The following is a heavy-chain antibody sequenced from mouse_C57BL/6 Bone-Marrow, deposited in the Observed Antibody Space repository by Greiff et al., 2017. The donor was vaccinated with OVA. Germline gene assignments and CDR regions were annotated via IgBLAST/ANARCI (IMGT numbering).Heavy chain of an antibody. D-gene: IGHD2-3*01. J-gene: IGHJ3*01. CDR2: IDPETGGT. V-gene: IGHV1-15*01. Sequence: VQLQQSGAELVRPGASVTLSCKASGYTFTDYEMHWVKQTPVHGLEWIGAIDPETGGTAYNQKFKGKAILTADKSSSTAYMELRSLTSEDSAVYYCTIYDGYYSAWFAYWGQGTLVTVSA. CDR3: TIYDGYYSAWFAY. CDR1: GYTFTDYE.